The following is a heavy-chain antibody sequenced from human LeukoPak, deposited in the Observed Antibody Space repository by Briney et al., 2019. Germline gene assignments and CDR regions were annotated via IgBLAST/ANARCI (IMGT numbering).Heavy chain of an antibody. J-gene: IGHJ1*01. CDR2: IKSDGST. Sequence: GGSLRLSCAASGFTFSSYWMHWVRPALGKGVVWVSRIKSDGSTNYADSVKGRFTISRDNAKNTVSLQMNSLRAEDTGVYYCARAPSEIGGYYPEYFRHWGQGTLVTVSS. D-gene: IGHD3-22*01. CDR3: ARAPSEIGGYYPEYFRH. V-gene: IGHV3-74*01. CDR1: GFTFSSYW.